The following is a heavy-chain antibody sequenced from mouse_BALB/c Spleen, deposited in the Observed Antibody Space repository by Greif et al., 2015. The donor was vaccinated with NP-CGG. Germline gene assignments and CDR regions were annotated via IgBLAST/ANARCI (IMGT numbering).Heavy chain of an antibody. CDR3: ARGDYYGCGY. Sequence: VQLQQSGPELVKPGASVKISCKASGYSFTGYYMHWVKQSHVKSLEWIGRINPYNGATSYNQNFKDKASLTVDKSSSTAYMELHSLTSEDSAVYYCARGDYYGCGYWGQGTTLTVSS. V-gene: IGHV1-31*01. J-gene: IGHJ2*01. CDR2: INPYNGAT. D-gene: IGHD1-2*01. CDR1: GYSFTGYY.